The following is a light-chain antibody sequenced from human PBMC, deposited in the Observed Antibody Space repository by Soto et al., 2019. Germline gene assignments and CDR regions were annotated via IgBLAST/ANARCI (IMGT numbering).Light chain of an antibody. V-gene: IGLV2-14*01. CDR1: NSDIGYYNY. Sequence: QSVLTQPASVSGFPGQSITISCTGTNSDIGYYNYVSWYQQHPGKVPKLLISEVTNRPSGVSSRFSGSKSGITASLTISGLRAEDEADYYCCSYTSNTLVVFGTGTKLTVL. CDR3: CSYTSNTLVV. J-gene: IGLJ1*01. CDR2: EVT.